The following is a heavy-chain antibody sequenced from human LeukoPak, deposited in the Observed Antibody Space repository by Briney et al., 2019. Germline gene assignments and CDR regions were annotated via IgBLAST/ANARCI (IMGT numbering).Heavy chain of an antibody. CDR2: ISGSGGST. Sequence: APSRRLCCPASGLTFSSYAMSWVRQAPGKGLEWVSAISGSGGSTYYADSVKGRFTISRDNSKNTLYLQMNSLRAEDTAVYYCAKDIVVVVAATHDAFDIWGQGTMVTVSS. V-gene: IGHV3-23*01. CDR1: GLTFSSYA. J-gene: IGHJ3*02. CDR3: AKDIVVVVAATHDAFDI. D-gene: IGHD2-15*01.